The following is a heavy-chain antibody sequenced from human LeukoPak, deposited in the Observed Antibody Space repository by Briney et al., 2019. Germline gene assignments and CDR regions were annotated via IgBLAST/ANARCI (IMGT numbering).Heavy chain of an antibody. CDR3: ARDRAFDYGGNSYYYYGMDV. J-gene: IGHJ6*02. V-gene: IGHV4-30-2*01. CDR1: GGSISSGGYS. CDR2: IYHSGST. Sequence: SQTLSFTCAVSGGSISSGGYSWSWIRQPPGKGLEWIGYIYHSGSTYYNPSLKSRVTISVDTSKNQFSLKLSSVTAADTAVYYCARDRAFDYGGNSYYYYGMDVWGQGTTVAVSS. D-gene: IGHD4-23*01.